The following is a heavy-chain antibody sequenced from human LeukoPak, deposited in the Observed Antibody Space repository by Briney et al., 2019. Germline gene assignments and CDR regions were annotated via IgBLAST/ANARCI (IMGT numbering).Heavy chain of an antibody. Sequence: PGGPLRLSCAASGFTFSSYAMHWVRQAPGKGLEGVAVISYDGSNQYYADSVKGRFTISRDNSKNTLYLQMNSLRAEDTAVYYCARDRGDCSGGSCELDYWGQGTLVTVSS. CDR3: ARDRGDCSGGSCELDY. V-gene: IGHV3-30*04. D-gene: IGHD2-15*01. J-gene: IGHJ4*02. CDR1: GFTFSSYA. CDR2: ISYDGSNQ.